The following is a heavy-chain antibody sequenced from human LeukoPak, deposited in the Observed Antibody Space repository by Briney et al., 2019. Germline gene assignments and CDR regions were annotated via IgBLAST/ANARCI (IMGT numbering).Heavy chain of an antibody. CDR3: ARGGLSSGWYFGTIRAQYYFDY. CDR2: INHSGST. D-gene: IGHD6-19*01. CDR1: GGSFSGYY. Sequence: SETLSLTCAVYGGSFSGYYWSWIRQPPGKGLEWIGEINHSGSTNYNPSLKSRVTISVDTSKNQFSLKLSSVTAADTAVYYCARGGLSSGWYFGTIRAQYYFDYWGQGTLVTVSS. V-gene: IGHV4-34*01. J-gene: IGHJ4*02.